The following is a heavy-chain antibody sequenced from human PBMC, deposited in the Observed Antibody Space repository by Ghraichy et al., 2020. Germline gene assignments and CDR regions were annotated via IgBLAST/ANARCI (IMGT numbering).Heavy chain of an antibody. Sequence: SETLSLTCTVSGDSISSRDYYWGWIRQPPGKGLEWIASVYYSGTTYSNPSLKGRVTMSVDTSKNHFSLKLIFVTAADTAVYYCARIRVAAAGRVDLWGRGTLVTVSS. CDR3: ARIRVAAAGRVDL. CDR1: GDSISSRDYY. CDR2: VYYSGTT. D-gene: IGHD6-13*01. J-gene: IGHJ2*01. V-gene: IGHV4-39*02.